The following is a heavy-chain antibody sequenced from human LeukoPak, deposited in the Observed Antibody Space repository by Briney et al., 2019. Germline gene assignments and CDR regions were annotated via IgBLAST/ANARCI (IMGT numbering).Heavy chain of an antibody. CDR2: IYDSGST. J-gene: IGHJ3*02. D-gene: IGHD2-15*01. V-gene: IGHV4-30-4*01. Sequence: PSQTLSLTCTVSGASIRSGDYYWSWIRQPPGKGLEWIGYIYDSGSTYYNPSLKSRITISVDTSENRFSLKLSSVSATDTAVYYCARDCSGGSCYGAFDIWGQGTMVTVSS. CDR1: GASIRSGDYY. CDR3: ARDCSGGSCYGAFDI.